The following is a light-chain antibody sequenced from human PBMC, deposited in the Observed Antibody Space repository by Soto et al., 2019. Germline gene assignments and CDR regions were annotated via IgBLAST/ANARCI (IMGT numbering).Light chain of an antibody. V-gene: IGKV3-20*01. CDR1: QSISSSF. J-gene: IGKJ5*01. CDR3: QQYDNSPIT. Sequence: EIVLTQSPGRLSLSPCEIASLSCGSSQSISSSFLAWYQQKPGQAPRLLIYGASSRATGIPDRFSGTGSETDFTLTISRLEPEDFAVYYCQQYDNSPITFGQGTRLEIK. CDR2: GAS.